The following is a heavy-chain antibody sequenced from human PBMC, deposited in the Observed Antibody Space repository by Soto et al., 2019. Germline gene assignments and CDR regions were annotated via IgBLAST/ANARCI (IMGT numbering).Heavy chain of an antibody. J-gene: IGHJ4*02. Sequence: SETLSLTCTVSGGSISSGGYYWSWIRHHPGKGLEWIGYIFYSGSTFYSPSLKSRVTISVDTARNQFSLNLRSVTAEDTGIYYCARGPDFGSGHLPFDYWGQGTQVTVSS. V-gene: IGHV4-31*03. CDR2: IFYSGST. CDR3: ARGPDFGSGHLPFDY. CDR1: GGSISSGGYY. D-gene: IGHD3-3*01.